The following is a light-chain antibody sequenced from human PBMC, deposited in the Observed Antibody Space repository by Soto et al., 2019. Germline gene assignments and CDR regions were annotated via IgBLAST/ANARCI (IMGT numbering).Light chain of an antibody. CDR3: QHYDNLPPFT. J-gene: IGKJ3*01. CDR1: QDIRKY. CDR2: GAS. Sequence: DIPMTQSPSSLSASVGDRVTITCQASQDIRKYLNWYQQKPGRAPKLLIYGASNLETGVPSRFSGGRYGTHFTFTISSLQPEDIATYYCQHYDNLPPFTFGPGTKVAIK. V-gene: IGKV1-33*01.